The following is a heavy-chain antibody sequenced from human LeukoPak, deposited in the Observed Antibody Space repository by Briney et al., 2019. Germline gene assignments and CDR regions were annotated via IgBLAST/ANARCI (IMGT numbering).Heavy chain of an antibody. D-gene: IGHD3-3*02. V-gene: IGHV3-21*01. J-gene: IGHJ5*02. CDR2: ISSSSSYI. CDR1: GFTFSSYS. CDR3: AREASSHFT. Sequence: GGCLRLSCAASGFTFSSYSMNWVRQAPGKGLEWVSSISSSSSYIYYADSLKGRFTISRDNAKNSLYLQMNSLRAEDTAVYYCAREASSHFTWGQGTLVTVSS.